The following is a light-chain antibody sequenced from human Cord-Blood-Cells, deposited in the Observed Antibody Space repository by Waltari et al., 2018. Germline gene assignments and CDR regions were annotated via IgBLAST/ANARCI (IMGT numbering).Light chain of an antibody. CDR3: SSYTSSSTLV. V-gene: IGLV2-14*01. CDR2: DVS. Sequence: QSALTQPASVSGSPGQSITIPCPGTRSDVGGYNSVSWYQQHQGKAPKLMIYDVSNRPSGVSNRFSGSKSGNTASLTISGLQAEDEADYYCSSYTSSSTLVFGGGTKLTVL. J-gene: IGLJ2*01. CDR1: RSDVGGYNS.